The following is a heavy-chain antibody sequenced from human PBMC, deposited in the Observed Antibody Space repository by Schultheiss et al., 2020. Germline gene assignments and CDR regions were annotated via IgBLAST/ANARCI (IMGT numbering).Heavy chain of an antibody. D-gene: IGHD5-12*01. V-gene: IGHV4-4*02. J-gene: IGHJ5*02. CDR3: AREMATTKTGWFDP. CDR1: GGSISSSNW. CDR2: IYHSGST. Sequence: SETLSLTCAVSGGSISSSNWWSWVRQPPGKGLEWIGEIYHSGSTNYNPSLKSRVTISVDKSKNQFSLKLSSVTAADTAVYYCAREMATTKTGWFDPWGQGTLVTVSS.